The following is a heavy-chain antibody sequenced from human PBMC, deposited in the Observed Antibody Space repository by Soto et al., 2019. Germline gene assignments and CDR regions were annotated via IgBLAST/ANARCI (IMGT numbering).Heavy chain of an antibody. Sequence: ASVKVSCKASGYTFTSYGISWVRQAPGQGLEWMGWISAYNGNTNYAQKLQGRVTMTTDTSTSTAYMELRSLRSDDTAVYYCAREESVGSSSWNKKYYYYGMDVWGQGTTVTVSS. CDR3: AREESVGSSSWNKKYYYYGMDV. D-gene: IGHD6-13*01. CDR1: GYTFTSYG. CDR2: ISAYNGNT. J-gene: IGHJ6*02. V-gene: IGHV1-18*01.